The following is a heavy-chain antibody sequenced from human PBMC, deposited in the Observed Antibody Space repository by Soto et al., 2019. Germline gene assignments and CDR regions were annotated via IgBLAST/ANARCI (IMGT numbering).Heavy chain of an antibody. Sequence: QVPLQESGPGLVKPSQTLSLTCNVSGGSISGGRYYWNWIRQHPGKGLEWIGNIYDNGITYYNPSLKSRVIISEDTSKHQFSLWLSSVTAADTAVYYCTRDRGFGMDVWGQGTTVTVSS. CDR2: IYDNGIT. J-gene: IGHJ6*02. V-gene: IGHV4-31*03. CDR1: GGSISGGRYY. CDR3: TRDRGFGMDV.